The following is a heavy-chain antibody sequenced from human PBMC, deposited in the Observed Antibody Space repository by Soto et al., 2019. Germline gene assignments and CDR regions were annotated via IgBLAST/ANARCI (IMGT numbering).Heavy chain of an antibody. V-gene: IGHV4-31*03. CDR2: IYYSGST. CDR1: GGSISSGGYY. D-gene: IGHD6-13*01. J-gene: IGHJ5*02. Sequence: QVQLQESGPGLVKPSQTLSLTCTVSGGSISSGGYYWSWIRQHPGKGLEWIGYIYYSGSTYYNPSLKSRVTISVDTSKNHFSLKLSSVTAADTAVYYCARSIAAAGTIRFDPWGQGTLVTVSS. CDR3: ARSIAAAGTIRFDP.